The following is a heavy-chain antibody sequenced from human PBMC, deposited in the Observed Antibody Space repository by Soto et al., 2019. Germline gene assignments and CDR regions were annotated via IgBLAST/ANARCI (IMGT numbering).Heavy chain of an antibody. CDR3: ATGGGPSATGYYYYYYMDV. CDR2: IIPIFGTA. Sequence: SVKVSCKASGGTFSSYAISWVRQAPGQGLEWMGGIIPIFGTANYAQKFQGRVTITADESTSTAYMELSSLRSEDTAVYYCATGGGPSATGYYYYYYMDVWGKGTTVTVSS. J-gene: IGHJ6*03. V-gene: IGHV1-69*13. D-gene: IGHD3-10*01. CDR1: GGTFSSYA.